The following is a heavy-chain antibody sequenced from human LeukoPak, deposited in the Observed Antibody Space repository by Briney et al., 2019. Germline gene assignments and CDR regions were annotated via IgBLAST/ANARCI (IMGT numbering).Heavy chain of an antibody. CDR3: ARSGPRYSSGWYWWYYFDY. V-gene: IGHV4-34*01. D-gene: IGHD6-19*01. Sequence: TSETLSLTCAVYGGSFSGYYWSWIRQPPGKGLEWIGEINHSGSTNYNPSLKSRVTISVDTSKNQFSLKLSSVTAADTAVYYCARSGPRYSSGWYWWYYFDYWGQGTLVTVSS. J-gene: IGHJ4*02. CDR2: INHSGST. CDR1: GGSFSGYY.